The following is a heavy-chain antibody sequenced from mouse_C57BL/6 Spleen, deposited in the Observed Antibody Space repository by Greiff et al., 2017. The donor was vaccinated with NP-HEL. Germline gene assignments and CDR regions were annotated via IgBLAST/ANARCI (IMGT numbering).Heavy chain of an antibody. Sequence: VQLQQPGAELVKPGASVKLSCKASGYTFTSYWMHWVKQRPGRGIEWIGRIDPNSGGTKYNEKFKSKATLTVDKPSSTAYMQLSSLTSEDSAVYYCARRGFITTVEDAMDYWGQGTSVTVSS. D-gene: IGHD1-1*01. CDR1: GYTFTSYW. CDR3: ARRGFITTVEDAMDY. J-gene: IGHJ4*01. V-gene: IGHV1-72*01. CDR2: IDPNSGGT.